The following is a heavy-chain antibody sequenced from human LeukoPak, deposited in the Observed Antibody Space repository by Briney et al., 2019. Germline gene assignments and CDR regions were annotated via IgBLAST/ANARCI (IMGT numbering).Heavy chain of an antibody. CDR1: GFTFSSYA. Sequence: PGVSLRLSCAASGFTFSSYAMSWVRQAPGKGLEWVSAISGSGGSTYYADSVKGRFTISRDNSKNTLYLQMNSLRAEDTAVYYCAKGDSSGWYGPYFDYWGQGTLVTVSS. CDR3: AKGDSSGWYGPYFDY. CDR2: ISGSGGST. D-gene: IGHD6-19*01. J-gene: IGHJ4*02. V-gene: IGHV3-23*01.